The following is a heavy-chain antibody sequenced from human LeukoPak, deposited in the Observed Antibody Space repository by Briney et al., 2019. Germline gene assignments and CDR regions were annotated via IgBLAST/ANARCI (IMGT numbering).Heavy chain of an antibody. V-gene: IGHV5-51*01. CDR2: IYPGDSDT. J-gene: IGHJ4*02. CDR1: GSIFTSYW. CDR3: ARRSECSGGSCYLGPVGY. Sequence: GASLKISCEGSGSIFTSYWIGWVRPLRGRGLEWMGIIYPGDSDTRYSPSFQGQVTISADKSISTAYLQWSSLKASDTAMYYCARRSECSGGSCYLGPVGYWGQGTLVTVSS. D-gene: IGHD2-15*01.